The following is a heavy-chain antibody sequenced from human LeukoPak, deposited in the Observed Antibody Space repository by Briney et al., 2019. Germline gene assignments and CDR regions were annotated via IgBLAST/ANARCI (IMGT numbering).Heavy chain of an antibody. CDR1: GYSFASYG. V-gene: IGHV1-18*01. J-gene: IGHJ5*02. CDR3: AREGNTWLDP. CDR2: IKTYNGNT. Sequence: ASVKVSCKASGYSFASYGIIWVRQAPGHGLEWMGWIKTYNGNTNYAQKFQGRATLTTDTSTRTAYMELRSLTSDDTAVYYCAREGNTWLDPWGQGALVTVSS.